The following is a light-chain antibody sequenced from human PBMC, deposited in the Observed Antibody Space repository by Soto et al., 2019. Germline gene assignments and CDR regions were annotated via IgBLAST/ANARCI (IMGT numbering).Light chain of an antibody. CDR3: QQYGSSPPLT. CDR1: QSVSRY. Sequence: EVVLTQSPATLSLSPGETATLSCRTSQSVSRYLAWYQQKPGQAPRLLIYGASSRATGIPDRFSGSGSGTDFTLTISRLEPEDFAVYYCQQYGSSPPLTFGGGTKVDIK. CDR2: GAS. J-gene: IGKJ4*01. V-gene: IGKV3-20*01.